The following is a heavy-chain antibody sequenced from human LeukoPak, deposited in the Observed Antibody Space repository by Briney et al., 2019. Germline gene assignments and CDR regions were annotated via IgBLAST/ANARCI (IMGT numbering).Heavy chain of an antibody. CDR3: ARRYSGYDEAYYYYYYYMDV. Sequence: GASVKVSCKASGGTFSSYAISWVRQAPGQGLEWMGWINPNSGGTNYAQKFQGRVTMTRDTSISTAYMELSRLRSDDTAVYYCARRYSGYDEAYYYYYYYMDVWGKGTTVTISS. CDR1: GGTFSSYA. D-gene: IGHD5-12*01. CDR2: INPNSGGT. V-gene: IGHV1-2*02. J-gene: IGHJ6*03.